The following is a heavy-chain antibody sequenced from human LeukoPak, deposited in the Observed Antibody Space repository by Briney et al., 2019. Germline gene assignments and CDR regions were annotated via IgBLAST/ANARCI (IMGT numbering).Heavy chain of an antibody. CDR1: GFTFSSYS. CDR3: ARDSAVVVAATTDYYYGLDV. V-gene: IGHV3-21*04. J-gene: IGHJ6*02. Sequence: GGSLRLSCAASGFTFSSYSMNWVRQAPGKGLEWVSSISSSSSYIYYADSVKGRFTISRDNAKNSLYLQMNSLRADDTAVYYCARDSAVVVAATTDYYYGLDVWGQGTTVTVSS. D-gene: IGHD2-15*01. CDR2: ISSSSSYI.